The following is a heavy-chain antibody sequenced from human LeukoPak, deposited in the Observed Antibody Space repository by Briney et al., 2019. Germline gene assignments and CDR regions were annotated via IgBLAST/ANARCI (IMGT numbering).Heavy chain of an antibody. D-gene: IGHD5-24*01. CDR1: GFTFSNYA. Sequence: GESLRLSCAASGFTFSNYAMSWVRQTPGKGLEWVSTITDSGGTTYYADSVKGRFTISRDNSKNTLYLQMNSLRAEDTAVYYCARDDVEMATISDWGQGTLVTVSS. V-gene: IGHV3-23*01. J-gene: IGHJ4*02. CDR2: ITDSGGTT. CDR3: ARDDVEMATISD.